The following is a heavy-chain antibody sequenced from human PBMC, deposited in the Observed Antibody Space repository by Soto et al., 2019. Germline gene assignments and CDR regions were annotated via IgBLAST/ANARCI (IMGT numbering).Heavy chain of an antibody. CDR3: ARGLRLFRGSFDA. CDR2: INHNTNT. V-gene: IGHV4-34*01. D-gene: IGHD2-15*01. Sequence: QVQLQQWGAGLLKPSETLSLTCAVYGGTFSGSYWNWIRQPPGKGLEWIGEINHNTNTIYNPSLTSRVNISGDTSKNRFALKLTSVTDADTAVYYCARGLRLFRGSFDAWGQGILVTVSS. J-gene: IGHJ5*02. CDR1: GGTFSGSY.